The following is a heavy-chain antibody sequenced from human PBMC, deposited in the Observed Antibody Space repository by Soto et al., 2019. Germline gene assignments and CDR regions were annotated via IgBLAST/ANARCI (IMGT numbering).Heavy chain of an antibody. CDR1: GGTFSSYT. Sequence: GASVKVSCKASGGTFSSYTISWVRQAPGQGLEWMGRIIPILGIANYAQKFQGRVTITADKSTSTAYMELSSLRSEDTAVYYCARSPSPIIAPDYWGQGTLVTVSS. CDR3: ARSPSPIIAPDY. J-gene: IGHJ4*02. V-gene: IGHV1-69*02. CDR2: IIPILGIA. D-gene: IGHD3-10*01.